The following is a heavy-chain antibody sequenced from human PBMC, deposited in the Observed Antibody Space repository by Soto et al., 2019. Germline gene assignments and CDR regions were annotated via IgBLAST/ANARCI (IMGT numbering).Heavy chain of an antibody. D-gene: IGHD5-18*01. J-gene: IGHJ4*02. CDR1: GGSIRSNKW. CDR3: ARWGDWMQQVL. V-gene: IGHV4-4*02. CDR2: IYHSGST. Sequence: QVQLQEAGPGLVKPSGTVSLTCGVSGGSIRSNKWWSWVRQPLGKGLEWIGEIYHSGSTNYNPSLKSRVTISLDKYKNQFFLKLNSVTAADTAVYYCARWGDWMQQVLWGQGTLVTVSS.